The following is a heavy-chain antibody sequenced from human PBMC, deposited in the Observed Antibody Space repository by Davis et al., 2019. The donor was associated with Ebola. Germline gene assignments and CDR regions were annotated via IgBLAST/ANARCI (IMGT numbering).Heavy chain of an antibody. D-gene: IGHD4-17*01. Sequence: GGSLRLSCAASGFTFSSYYMNWVRQAPGKGLEWVSSISSSSNYIYYADSMKGRFTISRDNAKNSLFLQMNSLRAEDTAVYYCANHYGDYVFDYWGQGTLVTVSS. CDR2: ISSSSNYI. V-gene: IGHV3-21*04. CDR1: GFTFSSYY. J-gene: IGHJ4*02. CDR3: ANHYGDYVFDY.